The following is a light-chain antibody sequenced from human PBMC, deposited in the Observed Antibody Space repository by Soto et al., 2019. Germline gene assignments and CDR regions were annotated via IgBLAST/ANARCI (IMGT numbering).Light chain of an antibody. V-gene: IGKV3D-15*01. CDR1: QSVSSN. J-gene: IGKJ4*01. Sequence: EIVMTQSPATLSVSPGERATLSCRASQSVSSNLAWYQQKPGQAPRLLIYGASTRATGIPARFSGSGSGTEFTLTISSLQSEDFAVYYCQQYNNWPHRTFGGGTKVEIK. CDR3: QQYNNWPHRT. CDR2: GAS.